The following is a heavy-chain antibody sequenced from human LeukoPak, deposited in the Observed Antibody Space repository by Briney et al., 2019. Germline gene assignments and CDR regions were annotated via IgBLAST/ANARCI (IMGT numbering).Heavy chain of an antibody. J-gene: IGHJ5*02. CDR2: ISAYNGNT. Sequence: GASVKVSCKASGYTFTSYGINWVRQAPAQGLEWMGWISAYNGNTNYAQKLQGRVTMTTDTSTSTAYMELRSLRSDDTAVYYCARDPGYSYGTSWFDPWGQGTLVTVSS. D-gene: IGHD5-18*01. V-gene: IGHV1-18*01. CDR3: ARDPGYSYGTSWFDP. CDR1: GYTFTSYG.